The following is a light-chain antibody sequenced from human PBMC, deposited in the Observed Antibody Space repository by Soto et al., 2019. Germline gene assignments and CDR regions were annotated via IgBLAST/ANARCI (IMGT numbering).Light chain of an antibody. CDR1: QSVGNSH. CDR3: QQYGSSPT. Sequence: ETVLTQSPGTLYFSPGERATLSCRASQSVGNSHVAWYQQRRGLPPRLLIYGTSNRATGIPDRFSGSGSGADFTLTISRLEPEDFAVYYCQQYGSSPTFGQGTRLEIK. V-gene: IGKV3-20*01. J-gene: IGKJ5*01. CDR2: GTS.